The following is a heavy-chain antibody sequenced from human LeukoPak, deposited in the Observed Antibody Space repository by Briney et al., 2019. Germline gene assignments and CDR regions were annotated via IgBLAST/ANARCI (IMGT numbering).Heavy chain of an antibody. CDR2: INPSGGST. CDR1: GYTFTSYY. V-gene: IGHV1-46*01. J-gene: IGHJ5*02. CDR3: ARVPRRGERFDP. Sequence: EASVKVSCKASGYTFTSYYMHWVRQAPGQGLEWMGIINPSGGSTSYAQKFQGRVTMTRDMSTSTVYMELSSLRSEDTAVYYCARVPRRGERFDPWGQGTLVTVSS. D-gene: IGHD3-10*01.